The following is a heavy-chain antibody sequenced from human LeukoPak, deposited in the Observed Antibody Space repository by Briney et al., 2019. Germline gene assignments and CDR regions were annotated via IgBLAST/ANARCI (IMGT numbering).Heavy chain of an antibody. J-gene: IGHJ6*02. CDR2: IYSGGST. D-gene: IGHD4-17*01. V-gene: IGHV3-53*01. CDR3: ARERGPWDDYVRTTEEERGMDV. Sequence: GGSLRLSCAASGFTVSSNYMSWVRQAPGKGLEWVSVIYSGGSTYYADSVKGRFTISRDNSENTLYLQMNSLRAEDTAVYYCARERGPWDDYVRTTEEERGMDVWGQGTTVTVSS. CDR1: GFTVSSNY.